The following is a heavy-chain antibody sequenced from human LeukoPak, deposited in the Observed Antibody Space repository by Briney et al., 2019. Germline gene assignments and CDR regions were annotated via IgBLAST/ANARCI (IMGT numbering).Heavy chain of an antibody. V-gene: IGHV3-30*03. CDR1: GFTFSSYG. CDR2: ISYDGSNK. J-gene: IGHJ4*02. Sequence: PGRSLRLSCAASGFTFSSYGMHWVRQAPGKGLEWVAVISYDGSNKYYADSVKGRFTISRDNSKNTLYLQMNSLRAEDTAVYYCARDAIVRDYSNSDYWGQGTLVTVSS. D-gene: IGHD4-11*01. CDR3: ARDAIVRDYSNSDY.